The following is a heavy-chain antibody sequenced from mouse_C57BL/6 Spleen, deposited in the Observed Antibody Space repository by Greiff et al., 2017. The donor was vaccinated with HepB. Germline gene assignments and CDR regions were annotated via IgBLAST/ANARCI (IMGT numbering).Heavy chain of an antibody. CDR2: IYPGSGST. Sequence: QVQLQQSGAELVKPGASVKMSCKASGYTFTSYWITWVKQRPGQGLEWIGDIYPGSGSTNYNEKFKSKATLTVDTSSSTAYMQLSSLTSEDSAVYYCARGDGYSSYAMDYWGQGTSVTVSS. V-gene: IGHV1-55*01. D-gene: IGHD2-3*01. J-gene: IGHJ4*01. CDR1: GYTFTSYW. CDR3: ARGDGYSSYAMDY.